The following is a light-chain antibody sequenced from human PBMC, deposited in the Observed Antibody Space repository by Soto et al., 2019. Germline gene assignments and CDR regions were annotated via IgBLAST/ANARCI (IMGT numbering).Light chain of an antibody. CDR2: SNH. CDR1: SSNIGSNT. V-gene: IGLV1-44*01. Sequence: QSVLTQPPSASGTPGQRVTISCSGSSSNIGSNTVNWYQQLPGTAPKLLIYSNHQRPSGVPDRFSASKSGTSASLGISGLQSEDEADYYCASWDDSLKGFVFGTGTKLTVL. CDR3: ASWDDSLKGFV. J-gene: IGLJ1*01.